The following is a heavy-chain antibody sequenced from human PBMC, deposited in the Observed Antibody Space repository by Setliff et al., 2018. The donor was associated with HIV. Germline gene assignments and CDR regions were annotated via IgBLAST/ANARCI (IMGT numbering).Heavy chain of an antibody. D-gene: IGHD3-3*01. CDR3: ARDATYYNFWSGYRYFDL. Sequence: PSETLSLTCAVSGGSISSSNWWSWVRQPPGKGLEWIGEIYHSGSTNYNPSLKSRVTISVDTSKNQFSLKLSSVTAADTAVYYCARDATYYNFWSGYRYFDLWGRGTLVTVSS. J-gene: IGHJ2*01. CDR2: IYHSGST. V-gene: IGHV4-4*02. CDR1: GGSISSSNW.